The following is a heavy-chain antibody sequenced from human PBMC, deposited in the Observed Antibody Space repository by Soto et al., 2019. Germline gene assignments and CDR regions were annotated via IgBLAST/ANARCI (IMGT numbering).Heavy chain of an antibody. CDR1: GGSISSSSYY. J-gene: IGHJ6*02. CDR3: ARRTEYYYYGMDV. CDR2: IYYSGST. Sequence: SETLSLTCTVSGGSISSSSYYWGWIRQPPGKGLEWIGSIYYSGSTYYNPSLKSRVTISVDTSKNQFSLKLSSVTAADTAVYYCARRTEYYYYGMDVWGPGTTVTVSS. V-gene: IGHV4-39*01. D-gene: IGHD4-17*01.